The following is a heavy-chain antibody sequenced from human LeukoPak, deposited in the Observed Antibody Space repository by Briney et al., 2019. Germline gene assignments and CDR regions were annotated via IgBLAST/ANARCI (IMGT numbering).Heavy chain of an antibody. D-gene: IGHD4-23*01. V-gene: IGHV4-59*08. CDR1: GGATTAYY. CDR2: IYYSGIT. J-gene: IGHJ5*02. Sequence: SETLSLTCTVSGGATTAYYWSWLRQPPGKGLEWIGYIYYSGITNYNPSLKSRVTMSVGTSKNHFYLRLSSVTAADTAVYFCARRMSPGGWFGPWGQGTPVTVSS. CDR3: ARRMSPGGWFGP.